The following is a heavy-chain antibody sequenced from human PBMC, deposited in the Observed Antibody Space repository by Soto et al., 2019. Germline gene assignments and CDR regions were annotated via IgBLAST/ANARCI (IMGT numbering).Heavy chain of an antibody. CDR3: ARIVGATTYWYFDL. D-gene: IGHD1-26*01. V-gene: IGHV4-34*01. Sequence: SETLSLTCAVYGGSFSGYYWSWIRQPPGKGLEWIGEINHSGSTNYNPSLKSRVTISVDTSKNQFSLKLSSVTAADTAVYYCARIVGATTYWYFDLWGRGTLVTVSS. J-gene: IGHJ2*01. CDR1: GGSFSGYY. CDR2: INHSGST.